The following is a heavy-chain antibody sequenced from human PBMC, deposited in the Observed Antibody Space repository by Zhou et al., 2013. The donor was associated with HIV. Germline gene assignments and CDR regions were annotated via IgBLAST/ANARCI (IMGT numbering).Heavy chain of an antibody. CDR3: ARAQGDILTEGYFDY. D-gene: IGHD3-9*01. J-gene: IGHJ4*02. Sequence: QAQLVQSGAEVKKPGSSVKVSCKASGGTFSSYAITWVRQAPGQGLEWMGGIIPIFGPANANYAQKFKGRVTITTDESTTTAYMDLSSLRSEDTAIYYCARAQGDILTEGYFDYWGQGTLVTVSS. CDR1: GGTFSSYA. V-gene: IGHV1-69*05. CDR2: IIPIFGPA.